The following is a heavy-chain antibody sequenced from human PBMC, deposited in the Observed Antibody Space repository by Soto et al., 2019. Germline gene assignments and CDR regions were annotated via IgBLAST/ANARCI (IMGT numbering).Heavy chain of an antibody. J-gene: IGHJ4*02. CDR1: GFTFRGSA. CDR3: IILDNGGKSPMGY. V-gene: IGHV3-73*01. CDR2: IRSKINSYAT. Sequence: PGGSLRLSCAASGFTFRGSAMHWVRLASGKGLEWVGRIRSKINSYATAYAASVSGRFTISRDDSTNTAYLQMDNLRTEDTACYYCIILDNGGKSPMGYWGQGTLVTVSS. D-gene: IGHD2-15*01.